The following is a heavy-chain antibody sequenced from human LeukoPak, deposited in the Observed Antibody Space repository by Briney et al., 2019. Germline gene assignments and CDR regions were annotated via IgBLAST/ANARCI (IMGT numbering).Heavy chain of an antibody. J-gene: IGHJ4*02. CDR3: AREAGLGGPGYSGYDGYFDY. D-gene: IGHD5-12*01. CDR2: IYYSGST. Sequence: SETLSLTCTVSGGSISSSSYYWGWIRQPPGKGLEWIGSIYYSGSTYYDPSLKSRVTISVDTSKNQFSLKLSSVTAADTAVYYCAREAGLGGPGYSGYDGYFDYWGQGTLVTVSS. V-gene: IGHV4-39*07. CDR1: GGSISSSSYY.